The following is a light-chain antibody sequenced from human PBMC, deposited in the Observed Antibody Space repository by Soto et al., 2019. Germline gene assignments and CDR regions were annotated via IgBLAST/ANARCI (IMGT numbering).Light chain of an antibody. J-gene: IGKJ1*01. CDR3: QQYDTSPWT. CDR1: QSVSSSY. V-gene: IGKV3-20*01. CDR2: GAS. Sequence: EIVLTQSPGTLSLSPGERATLSCRASQSVSSSYLAWCQQKPGQAPRLLIYGASSRATGIPDRFSGSGSGTDFTLTISRLEPEDFAVYFCQQYDTSPWTFGQGTKVDIK.